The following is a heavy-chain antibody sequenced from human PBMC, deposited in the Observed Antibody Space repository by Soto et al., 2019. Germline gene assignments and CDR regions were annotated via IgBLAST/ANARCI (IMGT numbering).Heavy chain of an antibody. D-gene: IGHD2-8*02. CDR3: ARDKSGAVTSPGDY. CDR1: GYTFTGYG. CDR2: ISAYNGNT. V-gene: IGHV1-18*01. J-gene: IGHJ4*02. Sequence: QVQLVQSGGEVKKPGASVKVSCKASGYTFTGYGVSWVRQAPGQGLEWMGWISAYNGNTDYAQKLQGRVTMTTDTSKSTAYMELTSLRSDDTAVYYCARDKSGAVTSPGDYWGQGTLVTVSS.